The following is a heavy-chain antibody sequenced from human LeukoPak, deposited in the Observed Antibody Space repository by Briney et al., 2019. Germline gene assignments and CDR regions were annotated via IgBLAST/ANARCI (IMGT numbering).Heavy chain of an antibody. D-gene: IGHD4-17*01. CDR2: ISGSGGST. V-gene: IGHV3-23*01. CDR3: ARAPYGDYRTQYYFDY. J-gene: IGHJ4*02. CDR1: GFTFSSYA. Sequence: GGSLRLSCAASGFTFSSYAMSWVRQAPGKGLEWVSAISGSGGSTYYADSVKGWFTISRDNSKNTLYLQMNSLRAEDTAVYYCARAPYGDYRTQYYFDYWGQGTLVTVSS.